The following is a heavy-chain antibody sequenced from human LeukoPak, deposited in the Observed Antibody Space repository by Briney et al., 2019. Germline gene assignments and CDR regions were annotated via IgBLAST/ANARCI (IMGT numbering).Heavy chain of an antibody. CDR1: GGSISSYY. J-gene: IGHJ4*02. V-gene: IGHV4-59*12. Sequence: SETLSLTCTVSGGSISSYYWSWIRQPPGKGLGWIGYIYYSGSTNYNPSLKSRVTISVDTSKNQFSLKLTSVTAADTAVYYCARDRSFDDIFDYWGQGTLVTVSS. CDR3: ARDRSFDDIFDY. CDR2: IYYSGST. D-gene: IGHD3-9*01.